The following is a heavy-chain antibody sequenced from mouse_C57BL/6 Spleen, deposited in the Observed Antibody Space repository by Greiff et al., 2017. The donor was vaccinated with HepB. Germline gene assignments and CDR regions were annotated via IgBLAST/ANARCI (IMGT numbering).Heavy chain of an antibody. CDR2: IDPSDSYT. D-gene: IGHD1-1*01. CDR3: ARWSTTEDY. V-gene: IGHV1-50*01. CDR1: GYTFTSYW. J-gene: IGHJ2*01. Sequence: QVQLQQPGAELVKPGASVKLSCKASGYTFTSYWMQWVKQRPGQGLEWIGEIDPSDSYTNYNQKFKGKATLTVDTSSSTAYMQLSSLTSEDSAVYYCARWSTTEDYWGQGTTLTVSS.